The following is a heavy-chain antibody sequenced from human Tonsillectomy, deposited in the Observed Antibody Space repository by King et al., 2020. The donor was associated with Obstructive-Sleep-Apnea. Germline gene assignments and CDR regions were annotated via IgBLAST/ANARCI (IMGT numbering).Heavy chain of an antibody. CDR1: GFTFSSYA. V-gene: IGHV3-30*04. CDR2: ISYDGSNK. J-gene: IGHJ4*02. Sequence: QLVQSGGGVVQPGRSLRLSCAASGFTFSSYAMHWVRQAPGKGLEWVAVISYDGSNKYYADSVKGRFTISRDNSKNTLYLQMNSLGAEDTAVYYCARNLPRVVWVFDYWGQGTLVTVSS. D-gene: IGHD3-16*01. CDR3: ARNLPRVVWVFDY.